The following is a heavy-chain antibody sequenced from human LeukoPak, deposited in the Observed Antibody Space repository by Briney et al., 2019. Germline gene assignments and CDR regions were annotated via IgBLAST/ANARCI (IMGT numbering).Heavy chain of an antibody. CDR2: ISYDGSNK. CDR3: ARDSVYDSSGYYYVGRGAFDI. V-gene: IGHV3-30*04. Sequence: GGSLRLSCAASGFTFSSYAMHWVRQAPGKGLEWVAVISYDGSNKYYADSVKGRFTISRDNSKNTLYLQMNSLRAEDTAVYYCARDSVYDSSGYYYVGRGAFDIWGQGTMVTVSS. J-gene: IGHJ3*02. D-gene: IGHD3-22*01. CDR1: GFTFSSYA.